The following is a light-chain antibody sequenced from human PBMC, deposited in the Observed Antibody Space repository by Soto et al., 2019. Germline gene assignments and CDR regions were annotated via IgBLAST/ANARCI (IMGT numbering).Light chain of an antibody. Sequence: DLQVTQFPSSVSASVGDRVTITCRASEGIDSWLAWYQQRPGEAPKLLISAASNLQSGVPTRFSGSGFGTDFTLTITSLQPEDSATYYCQQGIHFPLAFGGGTKVEVK. CDR1: EGIDSW. CDR2: AAS. J-gene: IGKJ4*01. CDR3: QQGIHFPLA. V-gene: IGKV1-12*01.